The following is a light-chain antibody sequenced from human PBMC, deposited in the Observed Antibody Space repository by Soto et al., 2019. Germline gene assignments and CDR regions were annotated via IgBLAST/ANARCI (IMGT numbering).Light chain of an antibody. J-gene: IGKJ5*01. Sequence: EIVLTQSPATLSFSPGERATLSCRASQSVSSYLACYQQKPGQAPRLLIYDASNRATGIPARFSGSGSGTDFTLTISSLEPEDFAVYYCQQRSNWPGTFGQGTRLEIK. CDR3: QQRSNWPGT. CDR2: DAS. V-gene: IGKV3-11*01. CDR1: QSVSSY.